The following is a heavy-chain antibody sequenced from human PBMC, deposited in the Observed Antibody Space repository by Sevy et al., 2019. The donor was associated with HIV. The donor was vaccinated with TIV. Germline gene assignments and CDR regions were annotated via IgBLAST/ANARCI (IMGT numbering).Heavy chain of an antibody. CDR1: GFTFSDYY. J-gene: IGHJ6*02. CDR3: ARRDRIVVPGGLYYYYYGMDV. CDR2: ISGSGSTI. D-gene: IGHD2-15*01. Sequence: GGSLRLSCAASGFTFSDYYMSWIRQAPGKGLEWVSYISGSGSTIYYADSVKGRFTISRDNAKNSLYLQMNSLRAEDTAVYYCARRDRIVVPGGLYYYYYGMDVWGQGTTVTVSS. V-gene: IGHV3-11*01.